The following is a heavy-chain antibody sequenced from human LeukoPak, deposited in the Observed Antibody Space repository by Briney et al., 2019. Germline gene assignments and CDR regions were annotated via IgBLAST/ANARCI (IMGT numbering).Heavy chain of an antibody. V-gene: IGHV4-39*01. Sequence: SKTLSLTCTVSGGSISSSSYYWGWIRQPPGKGLEWIGSIYYSGTTFCNPSLKSRVTISVDTSKNQFSLKLSSVTAADTAVYYCARPGAKGYYYYYMDVWGKGTTVTVSS. CDR2: IYYSGTT. CDR1: GGSISSSSYY. J-gene: IGHJ6*03. CDR3: ARPGAKGYYYYYMDV.